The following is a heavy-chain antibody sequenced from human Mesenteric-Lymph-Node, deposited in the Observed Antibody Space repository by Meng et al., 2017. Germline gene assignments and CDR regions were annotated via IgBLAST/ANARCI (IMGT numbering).Heavy chain of an antibody. CDR3: ARGNRGLDY. CDR1: GFIVSSNQ. V-gene: IGHV3-66*02. J-gene: IGHJ4*02. Sequence: EVELVESGGGLVQPGGALRLSCEASGFIVSSNQMNWVRQAPGKGLEWVSVIYSGGSTYYADSVKGRFTISRDNSKNTLYLQMNSLRTEDTAVYYCARGNRGLDYWGQGTLVTVSS. D-gene: IGHD2/OR15-2a*01. CDR2: IYSGGST.